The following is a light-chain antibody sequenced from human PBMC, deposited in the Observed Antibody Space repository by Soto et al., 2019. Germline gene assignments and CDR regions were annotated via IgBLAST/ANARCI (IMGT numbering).Light chain of an antibody. Sequence: EIVLTQSPATLSLSPGERASLFCRASQSVRSSSLAWYQQKRGQPPRLLIYGASSRATGIPDRFSGSGSGTYFTLTISRLEPEDFAVYFCQQYGDSPDTDRWTFGQGTKVEIK. CDR2: GAS. CDR1: QSVRSSS. V-gene: IGKV3-20*01. J-gene: IGKJ1*01. CDR3: QQYGDSPDTDRWT.